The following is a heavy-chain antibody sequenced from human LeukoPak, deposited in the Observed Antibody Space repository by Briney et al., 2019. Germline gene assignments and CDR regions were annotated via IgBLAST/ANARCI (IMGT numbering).Heavy chain of an antibody. CDR2: INPSGGST. J-gene: IGHJ4*02. D-gene: IGHD4-11*01. Sequence: ASVKVSCKASGYTFTSYYTHWVRQAPGQGLEWMGIINPSGGSTSYAQKFQGRVTMTRDTSTSTVYMELSSLRSEDTAVYYCARMTNKISPKPYYFDYWGQGTLVTVSS. CDR1: GYTFTSYY. CDR3: ARMTNKISPKPYYFDY. V-gene: IGHV1-46*01.